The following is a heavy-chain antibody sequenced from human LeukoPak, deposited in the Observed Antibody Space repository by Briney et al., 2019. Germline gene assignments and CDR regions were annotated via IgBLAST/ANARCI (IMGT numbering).Heavy chain of an antibody. CDR1: GFTFSSYA. Sequence: PGRSLRLSCAASGFTFSSYAMHWVRQAPGKGLEWVAVISYDGSNKYYADSVKGRFTISRDNSKNTLYLQMNSLRAEDTAVYYCARGQYYYDSSGYYDAFDIWGQGTMVTVSS. CDR3: ARGQYYYDSSGYYDAFDI. CDR2: ISYDGSNK. J-gene: IGHJ3*02. V-gene: IGHV3-30-3*01. D-gene: IGHD3-22*01.